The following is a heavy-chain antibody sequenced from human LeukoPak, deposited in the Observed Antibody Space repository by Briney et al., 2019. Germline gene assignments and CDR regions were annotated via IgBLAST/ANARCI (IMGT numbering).Heavy chain of an antibody. Sequence: SETLSLTCTVSGGSISSGSYYWSWIRQPAGKGLEWIGRIYTSGSTNYNPSLKSRVTISVDTSKNQFSLKLSSVTAAGTAVYYCARVSHYDSSGYRVPYNWFDPWGQGTLVTVSS. CDR1: GGSISSGSYY. CDR2: IYTSGST. CDR3: ARVSHYDSSGYRVPYNWFDP. V-gene: IGHV4-61*02. J-gene: IGHJ5*02. D-gene: IGHD3-22*01.